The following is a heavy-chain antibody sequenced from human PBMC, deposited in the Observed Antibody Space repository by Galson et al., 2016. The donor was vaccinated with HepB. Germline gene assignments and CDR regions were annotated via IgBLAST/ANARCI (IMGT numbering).Heavy chain of an antibody. CDR1: GDSLINDNW. D-gene: IGHD2-15*01. J-gene: IGHJ4*02. CDR2: IHQNGTT. Sequence: ETLSLTCSVSGDSLINDNWWNWVRQPPGKGLEWIGQIHQNGTTNYNPSLKNRATISLDNSKNQFFLKLNSVTATDTALYFCVREYCSGGTCHGFDKWGQGTLATVSS. V-gene: IGHV4-4*01. CDR3: VREYCSGGTCHGFDK.